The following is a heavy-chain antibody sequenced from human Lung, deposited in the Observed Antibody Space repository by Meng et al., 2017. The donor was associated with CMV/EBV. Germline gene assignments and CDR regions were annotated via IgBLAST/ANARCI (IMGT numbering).Heavy chain of an antibody. CDR1: GFTFSSYS. J-gene: IGHJ4*02. CDR2: ISSSSSYI. Sequence: ESXKISXAASGFTFSSYSMNWVRQAPGKGLEWVSSISSSSSYIYYADSVKGRFTISRDNAKNSLYLQMNSLRAEDTAVYYGARALLGYCSSNNCSDVRYFDYWGQRALVTVSS. CDR3: ARALLGYCSSNNCSDVRYFDY. D-gene: IGHD2-2*01. V-gene: IGHV3-21*01.